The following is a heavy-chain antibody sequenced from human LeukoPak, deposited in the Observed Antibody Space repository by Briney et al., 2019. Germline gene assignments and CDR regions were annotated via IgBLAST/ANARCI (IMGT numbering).Heavy chain of an antibody. D-gene: IGHD3-3*01. Sequence: PGGSLRLSCAASGFTFSSYSMNWVRQAPGKGLEWVSAISGSGGSTYYADSVKGRFTISRDNSKNTLYLQMNSLRAEDTAVYYCAKIKFFHGPFDYWGQGTLVTVSS. CDR3: AKIKFFHGPFDY. V-gene: IGHV3-23*01. CDR2: ISGSGGST. J-gene: IGHJ4*02. CDR1: GFTFSSYS.